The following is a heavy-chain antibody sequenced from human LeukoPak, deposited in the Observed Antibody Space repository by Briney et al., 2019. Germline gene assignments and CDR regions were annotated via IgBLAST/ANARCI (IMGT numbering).Heavy chain of an antibody. V-gene: IGHV7-4-1*02. J-gene: IGHJ4*02. CDR2: INTNTGNP. CDR3: ARDPFRHVSEDSSSWPEDY. Sequence: ASVKVSCKASGYTFTSYAMNWVRQAPGQGLEWMGWINTNTGNPTYAQGFTGRFVFSLDTSVSTAYLQISSLKAEDTAVYYCARDPFRHVSEDSSSWPEDYWGQGTLVTVSS. CDR1: GYTFTSYA. D-gene: IGHD6-13*01.